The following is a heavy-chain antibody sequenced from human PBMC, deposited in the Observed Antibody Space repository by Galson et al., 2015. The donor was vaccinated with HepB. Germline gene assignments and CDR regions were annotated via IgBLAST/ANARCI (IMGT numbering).Heavy chain of an antibody. CDR3: TTEYSEHPYIAPMQY. Sequence: SLRLSCAASGFTFNNAWMTWLRQAPGKGLEWVGRIKSHSAGGTTDHAAPVKDRFVISRDDSKNTLVLQMNSLLTEDTAVYYCTTEYSEHPYIAPMQYWGQGTLVAVSS. D-gene: IGHD5-12*01. V-gene: IGHV3-15*01. CDR2: IKSHSAGGTT. CDR1: GFTFNNAW. J-gene: IGHJ4*02.